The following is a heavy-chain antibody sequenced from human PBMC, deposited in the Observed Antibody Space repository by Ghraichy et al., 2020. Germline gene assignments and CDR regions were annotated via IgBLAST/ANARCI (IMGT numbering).Heavy chain of an antibody. CDR2: ISYSGST. CDR3: ARRGYSSAFED. V-gene: IGHV4-39*01. D-gene: IGHD6-19*01. CDR1: GGSISGSGYY. Sequence: SQTLSLTCTVSGGSISGSGYYWGWIRQPPGKGLEWIGTISYSGSTYYSPSLKSRVTISVDTSMNQFSLNLRSMTAADTAVYYCARRGYSSAFEDWGRGTLVTVSS. J-gene: IGHJ4*02.